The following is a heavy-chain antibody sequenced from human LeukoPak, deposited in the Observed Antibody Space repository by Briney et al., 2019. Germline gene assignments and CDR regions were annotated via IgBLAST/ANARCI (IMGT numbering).Heavy chain of an antibody. Sequence: GGSLRLSCAASGFTFSSYWMHWVRQAPGKGLVWVSRINSDGSSTSYADSVKGRFTISRDNAKNTLYLQMNSLRAEDTAVYYCARGGSGWYLGSLNYYYGKNVWGQGTTVTVSS. V-gene: IGHV3-74*01. D-gene: IGHD6-19*01. CDR2: INSDGSST. CDR3: ARGGSGWYLGSLNYYYGKNV. J-gene: IGHJ6*02. CDR1: GFTFSSYW.